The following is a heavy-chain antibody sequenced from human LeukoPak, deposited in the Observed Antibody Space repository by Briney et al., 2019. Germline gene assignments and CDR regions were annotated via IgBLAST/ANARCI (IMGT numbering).Heavy chain of an antibody. V-gene: IGHV3-74*01. CDR3: VSFYETY. D-gene: IGHD2/OR15-2a*01. J-gene: IGHJ4*02. Sequence: GGSLRLSCAASGFTFNNYAMSWVRHAPGKGLVWVSHTNSDGSWTSYADSVKGRFTISKDNAKNTVYLQMNSLRAEGTAVYYCVSFYETYWGRGTLVTVSS. CDR1: GFTFNNYA. CDR2: TNSDGSWT.